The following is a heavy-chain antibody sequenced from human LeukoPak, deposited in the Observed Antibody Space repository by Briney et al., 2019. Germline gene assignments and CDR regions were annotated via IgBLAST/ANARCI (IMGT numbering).Heavy chain of an antibody. J-gene: IGHJ5*02. CDR2: INPNSGGT. CDR3: ASNYDILTGFHNWFDP. V-gene: IGHV1-2*02. Sequence: ASVKVSCKASGYTFTGYYMHWVRQAPGQGFEWMGWINPNSGGTNYAQKFQGRVTMTRDTSISTAYMELSRLRSDDTAVYYCASNYDILTGFHNWFDPWGQGTLVTVSS. CDR1: GYTFTGYY. D-gene: IGHD3-9*01.